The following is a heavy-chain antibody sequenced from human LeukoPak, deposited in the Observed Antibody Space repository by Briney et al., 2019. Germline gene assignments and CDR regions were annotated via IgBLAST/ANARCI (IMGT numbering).Heavy chain of an antibody. CDR3: AKVDLSAVFD. CDR2: MSGSGGMT. D-gene: IGHD5/OR15-5a*01. Sequence: SGGSLRLSCAVSGFTFSAYAMSWVRQAPGKGLEWVSAMSGSGGMTYYADSVKGRFSISRDNSKNTLHLQMNSLRAEDAALYFCAKVDLSAVFDWGQGTLVTVSS. J-gene: IGHJ1*01. V-gene: IGHV3-23*01. CDR1: GFTFSAYA.